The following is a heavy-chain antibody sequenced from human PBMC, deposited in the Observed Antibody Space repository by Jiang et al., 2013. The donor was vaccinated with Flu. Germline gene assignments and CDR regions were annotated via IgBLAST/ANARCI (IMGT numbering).Heavy chain of an antibody. V-gene: IGHV1-3*01. CDR3: ARESAQTMVRGHNGAFDI. J-gene: IGHJ3*02. CDR1: GYAFTSYA. D-gene: IGHD3-10*01. Sequence: SGAEVKKPGASVKVSCKASGYAFTSYAMHWVRQAPGQRLEWMGWINAGNGNTKYSQKFQGRVTITRDTSASTAYMELSSLRSEDTAVYYCARESAQTMVRGHNGAFDIWGQGTMVTVSS. CDR2: INAGNGNT.